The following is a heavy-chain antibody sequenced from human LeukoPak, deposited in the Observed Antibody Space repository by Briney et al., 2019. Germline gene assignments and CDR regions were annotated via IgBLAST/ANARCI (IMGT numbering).Heavy chain of an antibody. D-gene: IGHD2-2*01. CDR1: GGSISSGSYY. CDR2: IYTSGST. V-gene: IGHV4-61*02. J-gene: IGHJ3*02. CDR3: ASVVVVPAESPGSGAFDI. Sequence: SETLSLTCTVSGGSISSGSYYWSWIRQPAGKGLEWIGRIYTSGSTNYNPSLKSRVTISVDTSKNQFSLKLSSVTAADTAVYYCASVVVVPAESPGSGAFDIWGQGTMVTVSS.